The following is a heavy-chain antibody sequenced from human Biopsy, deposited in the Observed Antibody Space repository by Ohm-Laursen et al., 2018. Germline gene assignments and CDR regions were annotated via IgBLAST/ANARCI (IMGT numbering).Heavy chain of an antibody. D-gene: IGHD6-6*01. CDR1: GGSFSGYY. Sequence: TLSLTCGVYGGSFSGYYCSWIRRPPGKRLEWIGYIYYSGSTNYNPSLKSRVTISEDRSKNQFSLKLKSVTAADTAVYYCATSLPSHWGSAALENWGQGILVTVSS. V-gene: IGHV4-34*11. CDR2: IYYSGST. CDR3: ATSLPSHWGSAALEN. J-gene: IGHJ4*02.